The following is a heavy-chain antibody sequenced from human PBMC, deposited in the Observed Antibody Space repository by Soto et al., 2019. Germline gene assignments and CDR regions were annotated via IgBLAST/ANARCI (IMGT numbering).Heavy chain of an antibody. CDR1: GGTFSSYT. J-gene: IGHJ4*02. Sequence: QVQLVQSGAEVKKPGSSVRVSCTPSGGTFSSYTISWVRQAPGQGLEWMGRIVPITGMTRYAQKFQGRLTITAVTSTTTAYLELSSLTSEDPAVYFCSRGVASLVDSWGQGTQVTVSS. CDR3: SRGVASLVDS. D-gene: IGHD2-15*01. V-gene: IGHV1-69*02. CDR2: IVPITGMT.